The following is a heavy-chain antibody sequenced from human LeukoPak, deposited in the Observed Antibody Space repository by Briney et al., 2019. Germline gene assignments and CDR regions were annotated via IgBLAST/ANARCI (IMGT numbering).Heavy chain of an antibody. CDR2: INAGNGNT. CDR1: GYSFTSYA. D-gene: IGHD3-16*02. J-gene: IGHJ5*02. CDR3: AREAFGGVIVYNWFDP. Sequence: ASVKVSCKAYGYSFTSYAMHWVRQAPGQRLEWMGWINAGNGNTKYSQKFQGRVTITRGTSASTAYMELSSLRSEDTAVYYCAREAFGGVIVYNWFDPWGQGTLVTVSS. V-gene: IGHV1-3*01.